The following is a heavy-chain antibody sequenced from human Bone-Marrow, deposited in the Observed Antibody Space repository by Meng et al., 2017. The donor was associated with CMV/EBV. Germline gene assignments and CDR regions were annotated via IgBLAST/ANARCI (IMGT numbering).Heavy chain of an antibody. V-gene: IGHV3-53*01. Sequence: GGSLRLSCAASGFTFSDYYMSWVRQAPGKGLEWVSVIYSGGSTYYADSVKGRFNISRDNSKNTLYLQMNSLRAEDTAVYYCARGGIARSRELYYYYGMDVWGQGTTVTVSS. CDR3: ARGGIARSRELYYYYGMDV. D-gene: IGHD6-13*01. CDR2: IYSGGST. CDR1: GFTFSDYY. J-gene: IGHJ6*02.